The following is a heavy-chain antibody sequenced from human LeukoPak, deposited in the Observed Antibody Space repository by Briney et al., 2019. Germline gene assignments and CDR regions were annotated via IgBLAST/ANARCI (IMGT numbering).Heavy chain of an antibody. V-gene: IGHV4-34*01. J-gene: IGHJ4*02. CDR3: ARDLISLKYFDY. Sequence: SETLSLTCAVYGGSFSGYYWSWIRQPPGKGLEWIGEINHSGSTNYNPSLKSRVTMSVDTSKNQFSLKLSSVTAADTAVYYCARDLISLKYFDYWGQGTLVTVSS. D-gene: IGHD4/OR15-4a*01. CDR2: INHSGST. CDR1: GGSFSGYY.